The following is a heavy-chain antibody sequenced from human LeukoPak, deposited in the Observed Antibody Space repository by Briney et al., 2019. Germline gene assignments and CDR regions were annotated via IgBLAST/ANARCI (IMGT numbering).Heavy chain of an antibody. CDR2: IKQDGSEK. CDR3: ARDTVVVVSATSLFDY. V-gene: IGHV3-7*05. CDR1: GFTFSRYW. D-gene: IGHD2-15*01. J-gene: IGHJ4*02. Sequence: GGSLRLSCAASGFTFSRYWMSWVRQAPGRGLEWVANIKQDGSEKYYVDSVKGRFTISRDNAKNSLYLQMNSLRAEDTAVFYCARDTVVVVSATSLFDYWGQGTLVTVSP.